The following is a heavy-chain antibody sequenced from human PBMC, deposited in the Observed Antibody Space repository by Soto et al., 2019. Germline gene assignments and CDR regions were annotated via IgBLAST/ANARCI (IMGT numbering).Heavy chain of an antibody. V-gene: IGHV4-31*03. D-gene: IGHD3-22*01. CDR3: ARATSGYYYRMDY. CDR2: IYYSGST. CDR1: GCSISSGGYY. J-gene: IGHJ4*02. Sequence: SETLSLTCTVSGCSISSGGYYWSWIRQHPGKGLEWIGYIYYSGSTYYNPSLKSRVTISVDTSKNQFSLKLSSVTAADTAVYYCARATSGYYYRMDYWGQGTLVTVSS.